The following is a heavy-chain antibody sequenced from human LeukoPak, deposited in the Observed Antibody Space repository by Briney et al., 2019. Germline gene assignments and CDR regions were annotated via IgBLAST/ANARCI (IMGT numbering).Heavy chain of an antibody. J-gene: IGHJ4*02. CDR1: GGSISSYY. D-gene: IGHD5-18*01. CDR3: ARGGYSYGSYYFDY. Sequence: SETLSLTCTVSGGSISSYYWSWIRQPPGKGLEWIGYIYYSGSTSYNPSLKSRVTISVDTSKNQFSLKLSSVTAADTAVYYCARGGYSYGSYYFDYWGQGTLVTVSS. V-gene: IGHV4-59*01. CDR2: IYYSGST.